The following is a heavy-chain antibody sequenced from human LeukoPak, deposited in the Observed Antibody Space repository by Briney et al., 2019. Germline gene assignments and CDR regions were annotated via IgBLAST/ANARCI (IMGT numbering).Heavy chain of an antibody. V-gene: IGHV4-34*01. D-gene: IGHD3-3*01. Sequence: PSETLSLTCAVYGGSFSGYYWSWIRQPPGKGLEWIGEINHSGSTNYNPSLKSRVTISVDTSKNQFSLKLSSVTAADTAVYYCASNSPNDFWSGYRDYWGQGTLVTVSS. CDR2: INHSGST. J-gene: IGHJ4*02. CDR3: ASNSPNDFWSGYRDY. CDR1: GGSFSGYY.